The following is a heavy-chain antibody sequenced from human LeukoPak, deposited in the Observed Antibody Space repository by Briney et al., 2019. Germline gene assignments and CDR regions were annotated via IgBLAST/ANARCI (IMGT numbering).Heavy chain of an antibody. D-gene: IGHD5/OR15-5a*01. Sequence: SETLSLTCTVSGGSIRNYYGTWIPQPRGKGLEWIGFIYYTGSTNYDPSLKSRVTLSLDTSKNQFSLKLNSVPAADTAMYFCARAGNSWSTGYYFDYWGQGTLVTVSS. CDR2: IYYTGST. CDR3: ARAGNSWSTGYYFDY. CDR1: GGSIRNYY. J-gene: IGHJ4*02. V-gene: IGHV4-59*01.